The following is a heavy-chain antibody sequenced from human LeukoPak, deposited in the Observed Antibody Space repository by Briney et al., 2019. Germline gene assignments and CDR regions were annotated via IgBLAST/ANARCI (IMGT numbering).Heavy chain of an antibody. CDR3: TRTTTVTREYFQH. Sequence: SVKVSCKASGGTFSSYTISWVRQAPGQGLEWMGRIIPILGIANYAQKFQGRVTITADKSTSTAYMELSSLRSEDTAVYYCTRTTTVTREYFQHWGQGTLVTVSS. D-gene: IGHD4-11*01. V-gene: IGHV1-69*02. J-gene: IGHJ1*01. CDR2: IIPILGIA. CDR1: GGTFSSYT.